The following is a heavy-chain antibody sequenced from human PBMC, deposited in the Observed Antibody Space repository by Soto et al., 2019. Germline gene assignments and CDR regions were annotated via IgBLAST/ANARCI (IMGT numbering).Heavy chain of an antibody. CDR3: ARGQEGYCSSTSCPYFDY. Sequence: SVKVSCKASGGTFSSYAISWVRQAPGQGLEWMGGIIPIFGTANYAQKFQGRVTITADESTSTAYMELSSLRSEDTAVYYCARGQEGYCSSTSCPYFDYWGQGPLVTVSS. V-gene: IGHV1-69*13. J-gene: IGHJ4*02. CDR1: GGTFSSYA. CDR2: IIPIFGTA. D-gene: IGHD2-2*01.